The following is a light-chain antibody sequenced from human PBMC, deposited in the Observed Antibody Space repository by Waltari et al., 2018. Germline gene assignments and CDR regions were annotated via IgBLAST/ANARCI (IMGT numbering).Light chain of an antibody. CDR1: QSVTSSS. J-gene: IGKJ4*01. CDR2: GTS. Sequence: CRASQSVTSSSLTWYQQKRGQAPRLLIYGTSSRATGIPDRFSGSGSGTDFTLTISRLEPEDFAIYYCQQYDGEVVTFGGGTKVEI. V-gene: IGKV3-20*01. CDR3: QQYDGEVVT.